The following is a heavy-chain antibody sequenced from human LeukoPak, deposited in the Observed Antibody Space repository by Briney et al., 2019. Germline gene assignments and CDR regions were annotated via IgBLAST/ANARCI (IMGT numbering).Heavy chain of an antibody. CDR2: IIPTFGTA. CDR3: ARDTGYSSGWRET. Sequence: SVKVSCKASGGTFSSYAISWVRQAPGQGLEWMGGIIPTFGTANYAQKFQGRVTITADESTSTAYMELSSLRSEDTAVYYCARDTGYSSGWRETWGQGTLVTVSS. D-gene: IGHD6-19*01. J-gene: IGHJ5*02. V-gene: IGHV1-69*13. CDR1: GGTFSSYA.